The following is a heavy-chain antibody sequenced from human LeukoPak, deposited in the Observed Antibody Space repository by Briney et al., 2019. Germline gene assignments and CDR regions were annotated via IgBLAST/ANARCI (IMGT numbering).Heavy chain of an antibody. D-gene: IGHD1-26*01. CDR3: ASGAGWESGY. CDR2: IDQDRSEK. CDR1: GSTSSRNF. J-gene: IGHJ4*02. Sequence: GGSLRLSCAVSGSTSSRNFMSWVRQTPEKGLEWVANIDQDRSEKNYVDSVKGRFTISRDNAKNSLFLQMNSLRAEDTAIYYCASGAGWESGYWGQGTLVTVSS. V-gene: IGHV3-7*01.